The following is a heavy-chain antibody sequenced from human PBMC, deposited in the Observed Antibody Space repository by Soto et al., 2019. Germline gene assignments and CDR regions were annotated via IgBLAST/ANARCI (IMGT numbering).Heavy chain of an antibody. CDR1: GFTFDDYA. J-gene: IGHJ6*02. CDR3: AKEVLTDKYYYGSGSYYKGRQYGMDV. D-gene: IGHD3-10*01. V-gene: IGHV3-9*01. Sequence: EVQLVESGGGLVQPGRSLRLSCAASGFTFDDYAMHWVRQAPGKGLEWVSGISWNSGSIGYADSVKGRFTISRDNAKNSLYLQMNSLRAEDTALYYCAKEVLTDKYYYGSGSYYKGRQYGMDVWGQGTTVTVSS. CDR2: ISWNSGSI.